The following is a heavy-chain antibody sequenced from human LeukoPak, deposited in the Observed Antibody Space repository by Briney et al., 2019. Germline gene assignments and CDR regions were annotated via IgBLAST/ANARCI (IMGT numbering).Heavy chain of an antibody. CDR1: GYTFTIYG. Sequence: GGSVTVSCKDSGYTFTIYGISWGRETPGQGLEWMGWISSYNGNTNYAQKAQGRVTMTTDTSTSTAYMQLRSLRSDDTAVYYCARDLYSSSWPSHYYYGMDVWGQGTTVTVSS. CDR2: ISSYNGNT. D-gene: IGHD6-13*01. V-gene: IGHV1-18*01. CDR3: ARDLYSSSWPSHYYYGMDV. J-gene: IGHJ6*02.